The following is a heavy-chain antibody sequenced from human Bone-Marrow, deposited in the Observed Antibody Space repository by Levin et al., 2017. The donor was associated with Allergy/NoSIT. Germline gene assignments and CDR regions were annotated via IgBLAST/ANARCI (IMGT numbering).Heavy chain of an antibody. CDR3: TKDMGQQMFTLFDP. V-gene: IGHV3-9*01. J-gene: IGHJ5*02. Sequence: SLKISCAASGFRFDGYAMHWVRRAPGKGLEWISGISWNSDNIIYADSVKGRFTISRDNAKNSLYLQMNSLRVEDTAFYFCTKDMGQQMFTLFDPWGQGTLVTVSS. CDR2: ISWNSDNI. D-gene: IGHD2/OR15-2a*01. CDR1: GFRFDGYA.